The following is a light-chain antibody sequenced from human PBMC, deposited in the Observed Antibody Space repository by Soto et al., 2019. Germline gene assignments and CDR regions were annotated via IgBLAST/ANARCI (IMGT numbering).Light chain of an antibody. CDR1: QDIGNF. Sequence: DIQMTQSPSSLSASVGDRVTITCQASQDIGNFLNWYQQKPGKAPKLLIYDASNLKTGVPSGFSGSGSGTDFTFTISSLQSEDIATYYCQQYDTPFTLGPGTKVDIK. J-gene: IGKJ3*01. V-gene: IGKV1-33*01. CDR2: DAS. CDR3: QQYDTPFT.